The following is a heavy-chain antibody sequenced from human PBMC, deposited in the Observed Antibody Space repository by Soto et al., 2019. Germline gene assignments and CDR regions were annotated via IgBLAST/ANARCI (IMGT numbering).Heavy chain of an antibody. Sequence: PSETLSLTCTVSGGSISRGVYYWIWIRQHPGKVLEWIGYIYYSGSTYYNPSLKSRVTISVDTSKNQFSLKLSSVTAADTAVYYCARDKGGGSGWAGNPGAFDIWGQGTMVTVSS. CDR2: IYYSGST. D-gene: IGHD6-19*01. CDR1: GGSISRGVYY. CDR3: ARDKGGGSGWAGNPGAFDI. V-gene: IGHV4-31*03. J-gene: IGHJ3*02.